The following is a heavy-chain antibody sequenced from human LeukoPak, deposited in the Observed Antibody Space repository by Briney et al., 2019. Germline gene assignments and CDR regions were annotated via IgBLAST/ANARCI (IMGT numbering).Heavy chain of an antibody. CDR2: IYYSGST. D-gene: IGHD5-18*01. Sequence: SQTLSLTCTVSGVSISSGGYYWSWIRQHPGKGLEWIGYIYYSGSTYYNPSLKSRVTISVDTSKNQFSLKLSSVTAADTAVYYCARGRGYSYGYSDYWGQGTLVTVSS. CDR3: ARGRGYSYGYSDY. V-gene: IGHV4-31*03. J-gene: IGHJ4*02. CDR1: GVSISSGGYY.